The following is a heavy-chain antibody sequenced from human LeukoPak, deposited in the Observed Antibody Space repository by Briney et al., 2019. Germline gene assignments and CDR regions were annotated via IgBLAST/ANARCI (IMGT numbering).Heavy chain of an antibody. D-gene: IGHD6-13*01. J-gene: IGHJ4*02. Sequence: GGSLRLSCAASGFTFSSYGIHWVRQAPGKGLEWVAVISYDGSNKYYADSVKGRFTSSRDNSKNTLHLQMNSLRPEDTAVYYCAKYGGRWYSSSWNYFDYWGQGTLVTVSS. V-gene: IGHV3-30*18. CDR1: GFTFSSYG. CDR3: AKYGGRWYSSSWNYFDY. CDR2: ISYDGSNK.